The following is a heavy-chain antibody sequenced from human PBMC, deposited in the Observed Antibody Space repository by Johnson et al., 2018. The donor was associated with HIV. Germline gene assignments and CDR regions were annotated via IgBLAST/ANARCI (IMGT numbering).Heavy chain of an antibody. D-gene: IGHD1-7*01. V-gene: IGHV3-53*01. J-gene: IGHJ3*02. CDR2: SGSGGST. CDR1: GFTVSSNY. CDR3: TTDYTYPRISGTTGSAFDI. Sequence: VQLVESGGGLIQPGGSLRLSCAASGFTVSSNYMSWVRQAPGKGLEWVSAISGSGGSTYYADYVKGWFTISRDNSKNTLYLQMNSLKTEDTAVYYCTTDYTYPRISGTTGSAFDIWGQGTMVTVPS.